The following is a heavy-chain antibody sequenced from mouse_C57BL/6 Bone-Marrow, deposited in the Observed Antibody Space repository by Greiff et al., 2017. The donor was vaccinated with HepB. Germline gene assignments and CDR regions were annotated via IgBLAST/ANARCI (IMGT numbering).Heavy chain of an antibody. CDR3: ASQGSRGY. Sequence: QVHVKQPGAELVRPGSSVKLSCKASGYTFTSYWMDWVKQRPGQGLEWIGNIYPSDSETHYNQKFKDKATLTVDKSSSTAYMQLSSLTSEDSAVYYCASQGSRGYWGQGTTLTVSS. CDR1: GYTFTSYW. V-gene: IGHV1-61*01. J-gene: IGHJ2*01. CDR2: IYPSDSET. D-gene: IGHD3-2*02.